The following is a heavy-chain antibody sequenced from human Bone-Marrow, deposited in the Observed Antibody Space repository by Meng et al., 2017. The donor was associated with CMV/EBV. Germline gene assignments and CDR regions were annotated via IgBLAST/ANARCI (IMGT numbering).Heavy chain of an antibody. CDR1: GFSFRTYA. CDR3: TRPADSSGWYGYYYYGMDV. D-gene: IGHD6-19*01. J-gene: IGHJ6*02. Sequence: GSLKISCAVSGFSFRTYAMTWVRQAPGKGLEWVGRIRSKANSYATAYAASVKGRFTISRDDSKNTAYLQMNSLKTEDTAVYYCTRPADSSGWYGYYYYGMDVWGQGTTVTVSS. V-gene: IGHV3-73*01. CDR2: IRSKANSYAT.